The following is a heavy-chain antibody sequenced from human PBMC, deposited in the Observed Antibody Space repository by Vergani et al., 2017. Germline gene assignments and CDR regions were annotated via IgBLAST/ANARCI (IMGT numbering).Heavy chain of an antibody. Sequence: QLQLQESGPGLVKPSETLSLTCTVSGGSISSSSYYWGWIRQPPGKGLEWIGSIYTSGSTNYNPSLKSRVTMSVDTSKNQFSLKLSSVTAADTAVYYCARDLRGYFDYWGQGTLVTVSS. V-gene: IGHV4-39*07. CDR2: IYTSGST. CDR3: ARDLRGYFDY. CDR1: GGSISSSSYY. J-gene: IGHJ4*02.